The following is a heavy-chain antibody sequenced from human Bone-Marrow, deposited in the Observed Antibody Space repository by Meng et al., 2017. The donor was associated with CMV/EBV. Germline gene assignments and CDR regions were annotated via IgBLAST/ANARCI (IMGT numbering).Heavy chain of an antibody. D-gene: IGHD2-2*02. CDR1: GYTFTSYY. J-gene: IGHJ4*02. CDR2: INPSGGST. V-gene: IGHV1-46*01. CDR3: AREWDYCSSTSCYTGINYYGMDY. Sequence: ASVKVSCKASGYTFTSYYMHWVRQAPGQGLEWMGIINPSGGSTSYAQKFQGRVTMTRDTSTSTVYMELSSLRSEDTAVYYCAREWDYCSSTSCYTGINYYGMDYWGQGTLVTVSS.